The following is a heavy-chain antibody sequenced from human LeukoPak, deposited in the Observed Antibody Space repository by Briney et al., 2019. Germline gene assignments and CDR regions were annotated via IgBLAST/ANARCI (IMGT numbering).Heavy chain of an antibody. Sequence: PSETLSLTCAVSGGSISSSNWWSWVRQPPGKGLEWIGEIYHSGSTNYNPSLKSRVTISVDKSKNQFSLKLSSVTAADTAVYYCARDIGTYSSSWARIGYWGQGTLVTVSS. V-gene: IGHV4-4*02. CDR3: ARDIGTYSSSWARIGY. CDR2: IYHSGST. J-gene: IGHJ4*02. CDR1: GGSISSSNW. D-gene: IGHD6-13*01.